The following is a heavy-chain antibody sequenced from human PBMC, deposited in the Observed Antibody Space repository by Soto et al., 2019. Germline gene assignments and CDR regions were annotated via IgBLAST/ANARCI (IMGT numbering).Heavy chain of an antibody. V-gene: IGHV3-15*01. Sequence: PGGSLRLSCAASGFTSSNAWMSWVRQAPGKGLEWVGRIKSKTDGGTTDYAAPVKGRFTISRDDSKNTLYLQMNSLKTEDTAVYYCTTPYDFWSGYYNPGGPYDAFDIWGQGTMVTVSS. J-gene: IGHJ3*02. CDR3: TTPYDFWSGYYNPGGPYDAFDI. CDR2: IKSKTDGGTT. CDR1: GFTSSNAW. D-gene: IGHD3-3*01.